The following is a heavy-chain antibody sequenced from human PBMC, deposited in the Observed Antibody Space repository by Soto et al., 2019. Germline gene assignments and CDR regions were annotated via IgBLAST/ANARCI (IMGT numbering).Heavy chain of an antibody. Sequence: SETLSVTCTVSGGSISSYYWSWIRQPPGKGLEWIGYIYYSGSTNYNPSLKSRVTISVDTSKNQFSLKLSSVTAADTAVYYCAREGGGYCSGGSCQVDYWGQGTLVTVS. CDR2: IYYSGST. D-gene: IGHD2-15*01. V-gene: IGHV4-59*01. CDR1: GGSISSYY. J-gene: IGHJ4*02. CDR3: AREGGGYCSGGSCQVDY.